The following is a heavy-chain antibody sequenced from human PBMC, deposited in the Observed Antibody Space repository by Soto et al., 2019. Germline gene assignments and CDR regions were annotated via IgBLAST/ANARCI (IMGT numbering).Heavy chain of an antibody. D-gene: IGHD6-6*01. V-gene: IGHV3-11*01. CDR3: ARRGSISSSRHCDH. CDR2: ITSSGSNT. J-gene: IGHJ4*02. CDR1: GFTFSGYN. Sequence: QVQLVESGGGLVKPGGSLRLSCAASGFTFSGYNMSWIRQAPGKGLEWVSYITSSGSNTFDAESVKGRFTISRDNTMNLRYLQMNSLIAEDTEVYYCARRGSISSSRHCDHCGQGTLVTVSP.